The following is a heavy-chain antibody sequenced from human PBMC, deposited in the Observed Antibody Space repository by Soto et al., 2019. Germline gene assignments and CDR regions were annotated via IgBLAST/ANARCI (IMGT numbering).Heavy chain of an antibody. J-gene: IGHJ6*02. Sequence: QVQLQESGPGLVKPSQTLSLTCTVSGGSISSGGYYWSWIRQHPGKGLEWIGYIYYSGSTYYNPSLMSRVTISVDTSKNQFSLKLGSVTAADTAVYYCARVSDTEHTILGVNGMDVWGQGTTVTVSS. CDR3: ARVSDTEHTILGVNGMDV. D-gene: IGHD3-3*01. CDR1: GGSISSGGYY. CDR2: IYYSGST. V-gene: IGHV4-31*03.